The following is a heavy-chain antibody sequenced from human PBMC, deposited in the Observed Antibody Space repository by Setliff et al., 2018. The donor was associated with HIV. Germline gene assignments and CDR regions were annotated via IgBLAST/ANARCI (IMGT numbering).Heavy chain of an antibody. CDR1: GGRFSSYA. D-gene: IGHD2-2*01. J-gene: IGHJ5*02. CDR3: ARAQYQLLEPPTYNWFDP. V-gene: IGHV1-69*10. Sequence: GASVKVSCKASGGRFSSYAMSWVRQAPGQGLEWMGGIIPMFGIANYAQKFQDRVTITADKSTDTAYMELSSLRSEDTAVYYCARAQYQLLEPPTYNWFDPWGQGTLVTVSS. CDR2: IIPMFGIA.